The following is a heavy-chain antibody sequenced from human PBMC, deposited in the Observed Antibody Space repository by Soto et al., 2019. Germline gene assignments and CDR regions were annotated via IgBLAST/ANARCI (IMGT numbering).Heavy chain of an antibody. V-gene: IGHV4-31*03. CDR3: VRAREGTMDP. CDR1: GGSISRNDYY. Sequence: QVQLQESGPGLVHPSQTLSLTSTVSGGSISRNDYYCNWIRQHPGKGLEWIGSIYDSGRTYYNPSLKSRVIMSVDPSKNQFSLHLTSVTAADTAVYYCVRAREGTMDPWGRGALVTVSS. J-gene: IGHJ5*02. D-gene: IGHD3-10*01. CDR2: IYDSGRT.